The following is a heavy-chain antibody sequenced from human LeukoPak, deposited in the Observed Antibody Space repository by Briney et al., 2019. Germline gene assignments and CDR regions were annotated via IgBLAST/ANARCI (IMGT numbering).Heavy chain of an antibody. CDR3: ARVGSKGRWFDP. CDR1: GGSISSSNW. Sequence: SETLSLTCAVSGGSISSSNWWSWVRQPPGKGLEWIGEIYHSGSTNYNPSLKSRVTISVDKSKNQFPLKLSSVTAADTAVYYCARVGSKGRWFDPWGQGTLVTVSS. J-gene: IGHJ5*02. V-gene: IGHV4-4*02. CDR2: IYHSGST. D-gene: IGHD2-2*01.